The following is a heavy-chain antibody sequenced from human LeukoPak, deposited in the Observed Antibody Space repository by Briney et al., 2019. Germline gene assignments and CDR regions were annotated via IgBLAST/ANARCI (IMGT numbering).Heavy chain of an antibody. CDR3: ARVGYYGSGSYYNPTYYYYYYYMDV. V-gene: IGHV4-39*07. CDR2: IYYSGST. J-gene: IGHJ6*03. CDR1: GGSISSSSYY. D-gene: IGHD3-10*01. Sequence: SETLSLTCTVSGGSISSSSYYWGWIRQPPGKGLEWIGSIYYSGSTYYNPSLKSRVTISVVPSKNKFSLKLSSVTAADPAVYYCARVGYYGSGSYYNPTYYYYYYYMDVWGKGTTVTVSS.